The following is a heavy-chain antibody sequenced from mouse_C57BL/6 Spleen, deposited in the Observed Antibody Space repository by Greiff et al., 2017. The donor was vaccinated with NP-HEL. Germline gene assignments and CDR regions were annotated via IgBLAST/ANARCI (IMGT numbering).Heavy chain of an antibody. Sequence: VQLQQSGPELVKPGASVKISCKASGYSFTGYYMNWVKQSPEKSLEWIGEINPSTGGTTYNQKFKAKATLTVDKSSSTAYMQLKSLTSEDSAVYCCARKGDYGRPFDYWGQGTTLTVSS. V-gene: IGHV1-42*01. CDR3: ARKGDYGRPFDY. CDR1: GYSFTGYY. CDR2: INPSTGGT. J-gene: IGHJ2*01. D-gene: IGHD1-1*01.